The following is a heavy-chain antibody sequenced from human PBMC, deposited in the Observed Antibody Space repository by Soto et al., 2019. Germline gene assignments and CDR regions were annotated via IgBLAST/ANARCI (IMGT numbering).Heavy chain of an antibody. Sequence: SVKVSCKASGLTFNSSAVQRVRQARGQRLEWIGWIVVGSGNTNYAQKFQERVTITRDMSTSTAYMELSSLRSEDTAVYYCAAEPGRTNDAFDIWGQGTMVTVSS. CDR2: IVVGSGNT. V-gene: IGHV1-58*01. J-gene: IGHJ3*02. D-gene: IGHD3-10*01. CDR3: AAEPGRTNDAFDI. CDR1: GLTFNSSA.